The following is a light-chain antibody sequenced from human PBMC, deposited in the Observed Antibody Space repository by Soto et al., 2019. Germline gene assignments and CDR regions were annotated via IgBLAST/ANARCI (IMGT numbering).Light chain of an antibody. J-gene: IGKJ5*01. V-gene: IGKV3-15*01. CDR2: AAS. CDR3: QHYDNWPPSVT. CDR1: QSVGGT. Sequence: EMVISQSPLSIVLSXQGGATLAXXXXQSVGGTLAWYQQKPGQAPRLLMYAASTRATGIPARFSGSGSGTEFTLTISSLQSEDFAVYYCQHYDNWPPSVTFGQGTRLEIK.